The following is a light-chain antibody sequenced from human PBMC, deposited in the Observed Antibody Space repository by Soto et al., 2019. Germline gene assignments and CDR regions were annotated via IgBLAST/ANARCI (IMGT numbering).Light chain of an antibody. CDR2: EGS. CDR3: CSYAGSSKDV. V-gene: IGLV2-23*01. J-gene: IGLJ1*01. Sequence: QSVLSQLASVSGSPGQSITIPCTGTSSDVRSYTLVSWYQQHPGKAPKLMIYEGSKRPSGVSNRFSGSKSGNTASLTISGLQAEDEADYYCCSYAGSSKDVFGTGTKVTVL. CDR1: SSDVRSYTL.